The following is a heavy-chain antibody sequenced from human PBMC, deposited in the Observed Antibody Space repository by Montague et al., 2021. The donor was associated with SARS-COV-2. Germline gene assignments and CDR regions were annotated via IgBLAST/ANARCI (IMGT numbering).Heavy chain of an antibody. D-gene: IGHD6-19*01. J-gene: IGHJ3*02. V-gene: IGHV4-39*01. CDR3: ARQENSSGWFKPDAFDI. Sequence: SETLSLTCTVSGGSISSSSYYWGWIRQPPGKGLEWIGSIYYSGSTYYNPSLKSRVTISVDTSKNQFSLKRSSVTAADTAVYYCARQENSSGWFKPDAFDIWGQGTMVTVSS. CDR2: IYYSGST. CDR1: GGSISSSSYY.